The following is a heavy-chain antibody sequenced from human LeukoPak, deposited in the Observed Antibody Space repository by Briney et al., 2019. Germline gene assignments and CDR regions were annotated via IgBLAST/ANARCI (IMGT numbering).Heavy chain of an antibody. CDR1: GFTFSSYA. CDR2: IKPDGSQT. V-gene: IGHV3-7*01. D-gene: IGHD5-18*01. CDR3: ARDNNGRDTAMLSH. Sequence: PGGSLRLSCAASGFTFSSYAMSWVRQAPGKGLEWVANIKPDGSQTYSVDSVKGRFIISRDNARNSLQLQMNSLRAEDTAVYYCARDNNGRDTAMLSHWGQGTQVTVSS. J-gene: IGHJ4*02.